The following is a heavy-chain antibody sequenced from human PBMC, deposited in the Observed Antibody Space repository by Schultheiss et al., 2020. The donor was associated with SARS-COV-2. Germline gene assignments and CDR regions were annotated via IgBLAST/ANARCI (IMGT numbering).Heavy chain of an antibody. CDR3: ARGGRNVLLWFGEFFDY. CDR2: INHSGST. V-gene: IGHV4-34*01. D-gene: IGHD3-10*01. Sequence: SETLSLTCAVYGGSFSGYYWSWIRQPPGKGLEWIGEINHSGSTNYNPSLKSRVTISVDTSKNQFSLKLSSVTAADTAVYYCARGGRNVLLWFGEFFDYWGQGTLVTVSS. CDR1: GGSFSGYY. J-gene: IGHJ4*02.